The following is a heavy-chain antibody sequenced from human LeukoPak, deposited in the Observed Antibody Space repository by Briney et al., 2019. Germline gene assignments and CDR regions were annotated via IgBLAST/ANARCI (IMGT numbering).Heavy chain of an antibody. V-gene: IGHV3-30*02. J-gene: IGHJ4*02. CDR1: GFTFSTYG. CDR2: TRYDGNNK. Sequence: GGSLRLSCAASGFTFSTYGMHWVRQAPGKGLEWVAFTRYDGNNKYYADSVKGRFTISRDNPKNLLFLQINSLRVEDTAVYYCARETPRRGETRDGYRWGQGTVVTVSS. CDR3: ARETPRRGETRDGYR. D-gene: IGHD5-24*01.